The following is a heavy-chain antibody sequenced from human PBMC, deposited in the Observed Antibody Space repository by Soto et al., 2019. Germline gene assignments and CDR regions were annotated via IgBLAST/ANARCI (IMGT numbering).Heavy chain of an antibody. CDR1: GLTFGDHY. Sequence: EVQLVESGGGLVQPGGYLTLSCVVSGLTFGDHYMEWVRQAPGKGLEWVARSRNKAKSYSTDFAASVKGRFTISRDESKNSLNLQMNSLMTEDTAVYYCSILEGAWGQGTLVTVSS. CDR3: SILEGA. D-gene: IGHD2-21*01. CDR2: SRNKAKSYST. J-gene: IGHJ5*02. V-gene: IGHV3-72*01.